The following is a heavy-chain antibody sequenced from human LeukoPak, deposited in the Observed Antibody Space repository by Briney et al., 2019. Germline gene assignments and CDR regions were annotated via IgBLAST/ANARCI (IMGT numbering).Heavy chain of an antibody. V-gene: IGHV4-59*12. CDR1: GGSISSYY. Sequence: SETLSLTCTVSGGSISSYYWSWIRQPPGKGLEWIGYIYYSGSTYYNPSLKSRVTISVDTSKNQFSLKLSSVTAADTAVYYCARGRSAWPYYFDYWGQGTLVTVSS. CDR2: IYYSGST. D-gene: IGHD2-15*01. CDR3: ARGRSAWPYYFDY. J-gene: IGHJ4*02.